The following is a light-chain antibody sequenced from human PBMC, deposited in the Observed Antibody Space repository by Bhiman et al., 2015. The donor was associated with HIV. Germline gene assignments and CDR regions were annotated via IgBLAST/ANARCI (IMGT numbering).Light chain of an antibody. CDR3: CSYTTSTTLRV. J-gene: IGLJ1*01. Sequence: QSALPQPASVSGSPGQSITISCTGGTNDIGAYNYVSWYQQHPGKAPKLIIFDVSHRPSGVSDRFSGSQSGNTASLTISGLQADDEADYYCCSYTTSTTLRVFGTGTKVPVL. CDR2: DVS. CDR1: TNDIGAYNY. V-gene: IGLV2-14*03.